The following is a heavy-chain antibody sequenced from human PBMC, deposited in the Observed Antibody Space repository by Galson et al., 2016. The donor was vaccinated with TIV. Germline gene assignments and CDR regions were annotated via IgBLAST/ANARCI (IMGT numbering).Heavy chain of an antibody. Sequence: TLSLTCTVSGDSIINGTYYWNWIRQASGKGLEWIGRIYSSGSTKYNPSLNSRVTISMDTSKNQFSLKLSSVTAADTAVYYCSKYDRSSFWFDPWGQGTLVTVSS. D-gene: IGHD3-22*01. CDR2: IYSSGST. J-gene: IGHJ5*02. V-gene: IGHV4-61*02. CDR3: SKYDRSSFWFDP. CDR1: GDSIINGTYY.